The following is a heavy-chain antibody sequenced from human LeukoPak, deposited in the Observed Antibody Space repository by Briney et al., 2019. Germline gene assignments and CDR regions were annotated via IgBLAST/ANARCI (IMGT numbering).Heavy chain of an antibody. CDR2: IRGSGGST. Sequence: GGSLRLSCAASGFTFSDFAMSWVRQAPGKGLEWVSAIRGSGGSTSYADSVKGRFTISRDNSKSTLYLQMNSLRAEDTAVYYCAKDHLTVDTAMIYGMDVWGQGTTVTVSS. D-gene: IGHD5-18*01. J-gene: IGHJ6*02. V-gene: IGHV3-23*01. CDR3: AKDHLTVDTAMIYGMDV. CDR1: GFTFSDFA.